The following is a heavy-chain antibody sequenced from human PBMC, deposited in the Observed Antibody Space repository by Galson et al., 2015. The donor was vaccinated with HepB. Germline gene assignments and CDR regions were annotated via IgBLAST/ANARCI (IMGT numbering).Heavy chain of an antibody. D-gene: IGHD3-10*01. V-gene: IGHV1-18*01. CDR3: ARDRRYYGSGIDDAFDI. Sequence: PVKVSCKASGYTFTSYGISWVRQAPGQGLEWMGWISAYNGNTNYAQKLQGRVTMTTDTSTSTAYMELRSLRSDDTAVYYCARDRRYYGSGIDDAFDIWGQGTMVTVSS. CDR1: GYTFTSYG. CDR2: ISAYNGNT. J-gene: IGHJ3*02.